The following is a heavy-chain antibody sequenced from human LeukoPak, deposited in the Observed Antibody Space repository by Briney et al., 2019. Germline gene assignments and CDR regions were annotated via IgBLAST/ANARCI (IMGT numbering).Heavy chain of an antibody. CDR2: IWYDGSNK. J-gene: IGHJ6*02. CDR3: ARVWQPPSGGYYGMDV. D-gene: IGHD1-14*01. Sequence: PGGSLRLSCAASGFTFSYYAVHWVRPAPGKGLEWVAVIWYDGSNKYYADSVKGRFTISRDNSKNTVYLQMNSLRAEDTAVYYCARVWQPPSGGYYGMDVWGQGTTVTVSS. V-gene: IGHV3-33*01. CDR1: GFTFSYYA.